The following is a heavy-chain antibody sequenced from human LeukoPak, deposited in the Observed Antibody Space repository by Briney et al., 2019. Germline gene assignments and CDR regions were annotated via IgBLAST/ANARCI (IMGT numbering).Heavy chain of an antibody. CDR3: AELGITMIGGV. CDR2: ISSSGSTI. J-gene: IGHJ6*04. D-gene: IGHD3-10*02. Sequence: GGSLRLSCAASGFTFSSYDMNWVRQAPGKGLEWASYISSSGSTIYYADSVKGRFTISRDNAKNSLYLQMNSLRAEDTAVYYCAELGITMIGGVWGKGTTVTISS. V-gene: IGHV3-48*03. CDR1: GFTFSSYD.